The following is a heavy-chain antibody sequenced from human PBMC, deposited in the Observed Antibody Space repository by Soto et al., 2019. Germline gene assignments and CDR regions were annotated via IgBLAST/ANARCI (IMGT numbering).Heavy chain of an antibody. D-gene: IGHD3-9*01. CDR2: VGGNGLDT. CDR1: GFIFSNYA. V-gene: IGHV3-23*01. CDR3: AGRTGYPFDY. J-gene: IGHJ4*02. Sequence: EVQLLESGGGLVQPGGSLTLSCAGCGFIFSNYAMNWVRQAPGKGLEWVSAVGGNGLDTYYADSVKGRFTISRDNSKKTLYLQMNSLSAEDTAVYYCAGRTGYPFDYWGQGKLVSVSS.